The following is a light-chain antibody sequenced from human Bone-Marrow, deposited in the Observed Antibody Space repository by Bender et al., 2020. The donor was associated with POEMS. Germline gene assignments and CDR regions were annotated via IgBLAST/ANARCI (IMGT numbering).Light chain of an antibody. CDR2: EDT. V-gene: IGLV3-1*01. CDR1: ELGDKY. J-gene: IGLJ1*01. Sequence: SYDLSQSPSVSVSPGQTASITCSGDELGDKYTYWYQQKPGQSPLLVIYEDTKRPSGIPERFSGSNSGNTATLTISGVQAEDEADYYCQSADSSGSYVFGTGTMLTVL. CDR3: QSADSSGSYV.